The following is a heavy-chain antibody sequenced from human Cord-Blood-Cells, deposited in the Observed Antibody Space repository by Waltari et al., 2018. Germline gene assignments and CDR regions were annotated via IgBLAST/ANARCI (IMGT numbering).Heavy chain of an antibody. CDR3: ARDEGIVGATDY. D-gene: IGHD1-26*01. CDR2: INPNSGGI. J-gene: IGHJ4*02. Sequence: QVQLGRSGAEVKKHGASVKVSCKACGYPFTGYSMHWVRQPPGQGLEWMGWINPNSGGINYAQKFQGRVTMTRDTSISTAYMELSRLRSDDTAVYYCARDEGIVGATDYWGQGTLVTVSS. CDR1: GYPFTGYS. V-gene: IGHV1-2*02.